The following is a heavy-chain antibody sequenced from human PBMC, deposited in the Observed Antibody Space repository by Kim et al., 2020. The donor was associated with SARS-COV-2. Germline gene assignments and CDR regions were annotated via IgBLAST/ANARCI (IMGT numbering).Heavy chain of an antibody. Sequence: GGSLRLSCVASGFTFISFVMNWVRQAPGKGLEWVSGISADGKSTFYTDSVKGRFTISRDNSKNTVTLQMNSLRAEDTAVYYCANFGGLGCWGQGTLVTVS. J-gene: IGHJ4*02. CDR1: GFTFISFV. CDR2: ISADGKST. D-gene: IGHD2-15*01. V-gene: IGHV3-23*01. CDR3: ANFGGLGC.